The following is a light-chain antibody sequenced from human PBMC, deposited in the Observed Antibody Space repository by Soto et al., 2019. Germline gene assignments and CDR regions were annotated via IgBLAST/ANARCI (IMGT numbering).Light chain of an antibody. CDR3: QQYGTSAGT. CDR2: GAT. Sequence: EIVLTQSPGTLSLSPGERATLSCRASQSVSSSHLAWSQQNPGQAPRLLIYGATSRATGIPDRFSGSGSGTDFTLTISRLEPEDFAVYYCQQYGTSAGTVGQGTKVEIK. CDR1: QSVSSSH. J-gene: IGKJ1*01. V-gene: IGKV3-20*01.